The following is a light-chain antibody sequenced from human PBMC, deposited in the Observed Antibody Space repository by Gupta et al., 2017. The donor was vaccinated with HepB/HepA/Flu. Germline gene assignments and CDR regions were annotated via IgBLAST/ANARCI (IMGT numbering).Light chain of an antibody. CDR3: QQYNQWPPLCS. J-gene: IGKJ2*04. CDR2: GAS. V-gene: IGKV3-15*01. Sequence: EIVMTQSPATLSVSPGERATLSCRASQTISDNLAWYQQKPGLSPRLVVYGASTRATGIPARFSGSGSGTEFTLTISSLQSEDFAVYYCQQYNQWPPLCSFGQGTKLEIK. CDR1: QTISDN.